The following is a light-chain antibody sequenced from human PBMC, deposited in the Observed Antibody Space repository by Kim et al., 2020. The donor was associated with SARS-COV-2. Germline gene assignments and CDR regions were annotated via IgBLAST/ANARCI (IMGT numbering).Light chain of an antibody. CDR2: LYSDGRH. J-gene: IGLJ2*01. CDR3: QTWGSGTVV. V-gene: IGLV4-69*01. CDR1: SGHSTYA. Sequence: QPVLTQSPSASASLGASVKLTCTLSSGHSTYAIAWYQQQPDKSPRYLMKLYSDGRHVKGDGIPDRLSGSSSGPQRYLTISSLQSEDEADYYCQTWGSGTVVFGGGTQLTVL.